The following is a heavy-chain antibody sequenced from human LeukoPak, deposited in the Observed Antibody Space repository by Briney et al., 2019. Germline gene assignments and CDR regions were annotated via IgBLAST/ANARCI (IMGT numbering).Heavy chain of an antibody. D-gene: IGHD3-3*01. CDR1: GGSISSGDYC. CDR3: ARGYYDFWSGYYTVGYYYYGMDV. Sequence: SQTLSLTCTVSGGSISSGDYCWSWIRQPPGKGLEWIGYIYYSGSTYYNPSLKSRVTISVDTSKNQFSLKLSSVTAADTAVYYCARGYYDFWSGYYTVGYYYYGMDVWGQGTTVTVSS. CDR2: IYYSGST. J-gene: IGHJ6*02. V-gene: IGHV4-30-4*01.